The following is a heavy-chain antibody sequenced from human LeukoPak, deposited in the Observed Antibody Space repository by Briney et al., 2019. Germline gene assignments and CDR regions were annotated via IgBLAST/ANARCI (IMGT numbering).Heavy chain of an antibody. CDR3: AKVRVKIEVAEGPDI. Sequence: GRSLRLSCAASGFTFDDYAMHWVRQAPGKGLEWVSGISWNSGSIDYADSVKGRFTISRDNAKNSLYLQMNSLRAEDMALYYCAKVRVKIEVAEGPDIWGQGTMVTVSS. V-gene: IGHV3-9*03. CDR2: ISWNSGSI. D-gene: IGHD2-21*01. CDR1: GFTFDDYA. J-gene: IGHJ3*02.